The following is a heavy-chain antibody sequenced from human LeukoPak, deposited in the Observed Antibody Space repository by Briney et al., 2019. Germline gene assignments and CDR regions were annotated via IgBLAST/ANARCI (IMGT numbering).Heavy chain of an antibody. CDR3: ARGSNFDY. CDR1: GFTFSSYN. CDR2: ISYDGSNK. J-gene: IGHJ4*02. Sequence: PGGSLRLSCAASGFTFSSYNMHWVRQAPGKGLEWVAVISYDGSNKYHADSVKGRFTISRDNSKSTLYPQMNSLRPEDTAVYYCARGSNFDYWGQGTLVTVSP. V-gene: IGHV3-30*03. D-gene: IGHD6-13*01.